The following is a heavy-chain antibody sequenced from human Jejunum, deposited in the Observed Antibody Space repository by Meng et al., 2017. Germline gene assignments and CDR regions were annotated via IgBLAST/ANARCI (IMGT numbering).Heavy chain of an antibody. CDR1: GFPFRDYS. V-gene: IGHV3-53*01. Sequence: GESLKISCIVSGFPFRDYSMSWFRQAPGKGLEWLSVIYSSGSPYYAGSVQGRFTISRDSSQNTVFLQMNSLGAEDTALYYCARALYHGIRGYYFDSWGQGTLVTVSS. J-gene: IGHJ4*02. D-gene: IGHD3-10*01. CDR3: ARALYHGIRGYYFDS. CDR2: IYSSGSP.